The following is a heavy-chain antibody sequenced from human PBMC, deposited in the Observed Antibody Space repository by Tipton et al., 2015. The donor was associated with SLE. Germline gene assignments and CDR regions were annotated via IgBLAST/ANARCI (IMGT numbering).Heavy chain of an antibody. CDR3: ARKFGS. J-gene: IGHJ5*02. CDR1: GFTFSDHY. CDR2: ITGSGSTI. V-gene: IGHV3-48*03. Sequence: SLRLSCEASGFTFSDHYMNWVRQAPGKGLEWVASITGSGSTIYYADSVKGRFTISRDNAKNSLYLQINSLRAEDTAVYYCARKFGSWGQGTLVTVSS. D-gene: IGHD3-10*01.